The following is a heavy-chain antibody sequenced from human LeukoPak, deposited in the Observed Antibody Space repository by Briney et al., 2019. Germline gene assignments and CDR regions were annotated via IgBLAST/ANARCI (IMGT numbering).Heavy chain of an antibody. CDR3: ARRTDTGGSFDY. D-gene: IGHD7-27*01. CDR2: ISGSGGST. V-gene: IGHV3-23*01. J-gene: IGHJ4*02. CDR1: GFTFSSYA. Sequence: GGSLRLSCAASGFTFSSYAMSWVRQAPGKGLEWVSAISGSGGSTYYADSVKGRFTVSRDSSKNTLYLQMNSLGGEDTAVYYCARRTDTGGSFDYWGQGTLVTVSS.